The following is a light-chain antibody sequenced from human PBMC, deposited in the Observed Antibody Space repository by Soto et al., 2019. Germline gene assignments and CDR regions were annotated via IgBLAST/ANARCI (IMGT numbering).Light chain of an antibody. CDR1: SSDVGGYNY. V-gene: IGLV2-14*03. CDR3: SSYTSTNTLVI. Sequence: QSALTQPASVSGSPGQSVTISCTETSSDVGGYNYVSWYQQHPGKAPKLLIYDVSHRPSVVSSRFSGSKSGNTASLAISGLQAEDEADYYCSSYTSTNTLVIFGGGTQLTVL. CDR2: DVS. J-gene: IGLJ2*01.